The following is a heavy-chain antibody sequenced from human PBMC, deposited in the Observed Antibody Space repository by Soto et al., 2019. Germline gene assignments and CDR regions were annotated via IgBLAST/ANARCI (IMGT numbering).Heavy chain of an antibody. V-gene: IGHV4-34*01. D-gene: IGHD3-3*01. J-gene: IGHJ5*02. CDR2: INHSGST. CDR3: ARGQLRRGDTFFGVVYWFAP. Sequence: LSETLCLTCAVYGGSFIGYYWSWIRQPPGKGLEWIGEINHSGSTNYNPSLKSRVTISVDTSKNQFSLKLSSVTAADTAVYYCARGQLRRGDTFFGVVYWFAPGGRGALVPGS. CDR1: GGSFIGYY.